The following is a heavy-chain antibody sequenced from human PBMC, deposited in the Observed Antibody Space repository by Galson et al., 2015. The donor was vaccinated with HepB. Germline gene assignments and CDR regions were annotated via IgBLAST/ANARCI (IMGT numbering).Heavy chain of an antibody. CDR2: INHSGST. CDR1: GGSFSGYY. D-gene: IGHD3-22*01. J-gene: IGHJ5*02. Sequence: SETLSLTCAVYGGSFSGYYWSWIRQPPGKGLEWIGEINHSGSTNYNPSLKSRVTISVDTSKNQFSLKLSSVTAADTAVYYCARGLKYYYDSSGYSNWFDPWGQGTLVTVSS. V-gene: IGHV4-34*01. CDR3: ARGLKYYYDSSGYSNWFDP.